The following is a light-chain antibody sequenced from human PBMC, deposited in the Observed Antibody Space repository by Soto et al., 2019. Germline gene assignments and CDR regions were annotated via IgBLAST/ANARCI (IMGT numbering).Light chain of an antibody. Sequence: QSALTQPRSVSGSPGQSVTISCTGTSSDVGGYNYVSWYQQHPGKAPKLMIYDVSKRPSGVPDRFSGSKSGNTASLTISGLQAEDEADYYCCSYAGQEVVFGGGTKVTVL. J-gene: IGLJ2*01. CDR3: CSYAGQEVV. CDR2: DVS. CDR1: SSDVGGYNY. V-gene: IGLV2-11*01.